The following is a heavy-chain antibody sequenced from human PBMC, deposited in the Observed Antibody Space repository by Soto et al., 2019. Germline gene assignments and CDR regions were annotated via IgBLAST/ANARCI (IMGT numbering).Heavy chain of an antibody. V-gene: IGHV4-34*01. CDR2: INHSGSN. CDR1: GGSFSTYY. Sequence: QLQQWGAGLLKPSETLSLTCVVSGGSFSTYYYNWIRQSPGKGLEWIGEINHSGSNNYSPSLKGRGTMSLDTCTNQFSLKLTSVTAADTAVYYCARGGSNDWQVAFDIWGQGTMGSVSS. CDR3: ARGGSNDWQVAFDI. D-gene: IGHD3-9*01. J-gene: IGHJ3*02.